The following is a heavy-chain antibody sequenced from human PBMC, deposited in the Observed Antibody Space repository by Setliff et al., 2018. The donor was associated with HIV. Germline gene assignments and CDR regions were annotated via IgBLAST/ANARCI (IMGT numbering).Heavy chain of an antibody. Sequence: GGSLRLSCAASGFTFSSYGMHWVRRAPGKGLEWVAFIRYDGTYKYYADSLKGRFTISRDNPKNTLFLQMNSLRTEDTAVYYCAKNFYSSPWSPLDYWGQGTLVTVSS. CDR2: IRYDGTYK. CDR1: GFTFSSYG. CDR3: AKNFYSSPWSPLDY. J-gene: IGHJ4*02. V-gene: IGHV3-30*02. D-gene: IGHD6-19*01.